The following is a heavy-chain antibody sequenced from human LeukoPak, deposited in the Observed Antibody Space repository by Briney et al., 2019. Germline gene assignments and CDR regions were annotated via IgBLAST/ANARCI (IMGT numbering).Heavy chain of an antibody. CDR1: GFTFSSYD. D-gene: IGHD3-22*01. CDR2: MGLAGDT. J-gene: IGHJ4*02. CDR3: ARGSYYPDSSGYFDY. V-gene: IGHV3-13*04. Sequence: GGSLRLSCAASGFTFSSYDMHWVRQPTGKGLEWVSGMGLAGDTHLSNSVKGRFTISSEDAKYSLSLQMNSLRPGDTAVYYCARGSYYPDSSGYFDYWGQGTLVTVSS.